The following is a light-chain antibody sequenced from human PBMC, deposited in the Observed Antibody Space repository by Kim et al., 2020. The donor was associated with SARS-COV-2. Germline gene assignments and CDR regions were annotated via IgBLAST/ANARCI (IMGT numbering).Light chain of an antibody. CDR2: GKN. CDR3: NSRDTSTNHLV. Sequence: SSELTQDPAVSVALGQTVRITCQGDSHRNYYASWYQQKPGQAPVVVIYGKNNSLSGIPDRFSGSSSGSTASLTITGAQAEDEADYYCNSRDTSTNHLVFGGGTQLTVL. J-gene: IGLJ2*01. V-gene: IGLV3-19*01. CDR1: SHRNYY.